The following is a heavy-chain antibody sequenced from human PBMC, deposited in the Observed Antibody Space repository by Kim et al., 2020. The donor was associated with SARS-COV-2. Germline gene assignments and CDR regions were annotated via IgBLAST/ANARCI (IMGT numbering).Heavy chain of an antibody. CDR2: ISWDGGST. Sequence: GGSLRLSCAASGFTFDDYTMHWVRQAPGKGLEWVSLISWDGGSTYYADSVKGRFTISRDNSKNSLYLQMNSLRTEDTALYYCAKFSPGEIANVPAAIGGDGMDVWGQGTTVTVSS. J-gene: IGHJ6*02. CDR1: GFTFDDYT. D-gene: IGHD2-2*02. V-gene: IGHV3-43*01. CDR3: AKFSPGEIANVPAAIGGDGMDV.